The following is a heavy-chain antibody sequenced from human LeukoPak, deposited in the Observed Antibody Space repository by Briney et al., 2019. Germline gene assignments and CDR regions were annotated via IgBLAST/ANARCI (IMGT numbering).Heavy chain of an antibody. Sequence: GDSVKVSCKASGYTFTSYYMHWVRQAPGQGLEWMGIINPSGGSTSYAQKFQGRVTMTRDTSTSTVYMELSSLRSEDTAVYYCARDRIIGGSSGRWFDPWGQGTLVTVSS. J-gene: IGHJ5*02. V-gene: IGHV1-46*01. CDR3: ARDRIIGGSSGRWFDP. CDR1: GYTFTSYY. D-gene: IGHD1-20*01. CDR2: INPSGGST.